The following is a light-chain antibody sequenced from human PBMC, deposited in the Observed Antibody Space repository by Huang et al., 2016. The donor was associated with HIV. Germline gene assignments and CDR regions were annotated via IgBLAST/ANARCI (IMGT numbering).Light chain of an antibody. CDR3: QHYAHWPWFT. J-gene: IGKJ2*01. CDR1: QSVSSN. Sequence: EIVMTQSPATLSVSPGERATLSCRASQSVSSNLAWYQQKPGQAPRLLIYGASTRATGIPARFSGRGSGTECTLTISSLQSEDFAVYYCQHYAHWPWFTFGQGTKLDI. CDR2: GAS. V-gene: IGKV3-15*01.